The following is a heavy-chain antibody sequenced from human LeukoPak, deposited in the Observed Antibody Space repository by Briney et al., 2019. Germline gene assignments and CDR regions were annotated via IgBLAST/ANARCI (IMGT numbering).Heavy chain of an antibody. CDR3: ARTIMGTFDAFDI. V-gene: IGHV3-30*03. D-gene: IGHD7-27*01. J-gene: IGHJ3*02. CDR2: ISYDGSNK. CDR1: GFTFSSYG. Sequence: GGSLRLSCAASGFTFSSYGMHWVRQAPGKGLEWVAVISYDGSNKYYADSVKGRFTISRDNSKNTLYLQMNSLRAEDTAVYYCARTIMGTFDAFDIWGQGTMVTVSS.